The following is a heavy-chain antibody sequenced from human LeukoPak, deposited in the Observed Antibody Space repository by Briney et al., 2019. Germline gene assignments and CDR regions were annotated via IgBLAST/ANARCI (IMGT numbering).Heavy chain of an antibody. CDR1: GFTFSTYD. V-gene: IGHV3-23*01. CDR2: ISGRGGST. J-gene: IGHJ4*02. CDR3: AKAAYSTQLEC. Sequence: GGSLRLSCAASGFTFSTYDMSWVRQAPGKGLEWVSAISGRGGSTYYADSVEGRFTVSRDNSKKTVSLQLNSLRADDTAIYYCAKAAYSTQLECWGQGTLVTVSS. D-gene: IGHD6-13*01.